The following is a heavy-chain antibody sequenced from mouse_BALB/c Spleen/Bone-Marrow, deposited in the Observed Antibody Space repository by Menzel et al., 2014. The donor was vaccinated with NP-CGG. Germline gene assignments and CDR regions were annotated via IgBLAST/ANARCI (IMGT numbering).Heavy chain of an antibody. CDR3: ARSYYYGSSLYAMDY. CDR1: GFNIKDYY. J-gene: IGHJ4*01. Sequence: EVQLQQSGAELVRPGALVKLSCKASGFNIKDYYMHWVKQRPEQGLEWIGWIDPENGNTIYDPKFQGKASITADTSSNTAYPQLSSLTSEDTAVYYCARSYYYGSSLYAMDYWGQGTSVTVSS. D-gene: IGHD1-1*01. CDR2: IDPENGNT. V-gene: IGHV14-1*02.